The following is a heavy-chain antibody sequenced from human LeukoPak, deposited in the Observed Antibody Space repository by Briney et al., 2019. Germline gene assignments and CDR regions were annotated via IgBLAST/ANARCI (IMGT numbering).Heavy chain of an antibody. CDR1: GGSFSGYY. CDR2: INHSGST. Sequence: PSETLSLTCAVYGGSFSGYYWSWIRQPPGKGLEWIGEINHSGSTNYNPSLKSRVTISVDTSKNQFSLKLSSVTAADTAVYYCARVGPLTLITMVRGVIDWFDPWGQGTLVTVSS. CDR3: ARVGPLTLITMVRGVIDWFDP. J-gene: IGHJ5*02. V-gene: IGHV4-34*01. D-gene: IGHD3-10*01.